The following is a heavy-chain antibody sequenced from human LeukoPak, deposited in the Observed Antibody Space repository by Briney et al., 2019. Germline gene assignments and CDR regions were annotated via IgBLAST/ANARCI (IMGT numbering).Heavy chain of an antibody. D-gene: IGHD3-3*01. J-gene: IGHJ4*02. Sequence: SETLSLTCTVSGGSISSYYWSWIRQPAGKGLEWIGRIYTSGSTNYNPSLKSRVTMSVDTSKNQFSLKLSSVTAADTAVYYCARAGSEAGVDFWSGWDYWGQGTLVTVSS. V-gene: IGHV4-4*07. CDR3: ARAGSEAGVDFWSGWDY. CDR2: IYTSGST. CDR1: GGSISSYY.